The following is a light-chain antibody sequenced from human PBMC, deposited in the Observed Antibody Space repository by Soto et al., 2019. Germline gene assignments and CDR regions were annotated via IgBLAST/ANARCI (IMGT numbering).Light chain of an antibody. V-gene: IGKV3-15*01. CDR2: GAS. CDR3: QQYNNWPPIT. J-gene: IGKJ5*01. CDR1: QSVTTN. Sequence: EIVMTQSPATLSVSPGERATVSCRASQSVTTNLAWYQQKPGQAPRLLIYGASTRATGIPARFGGSGSGTEFSLSISSLLSEDFAVYYCQQYNNWPPITFGQGTRLEIK.